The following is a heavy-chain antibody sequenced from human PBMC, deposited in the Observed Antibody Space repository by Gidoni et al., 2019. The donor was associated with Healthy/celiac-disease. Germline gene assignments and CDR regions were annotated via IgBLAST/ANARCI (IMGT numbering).Heavy chain of an antibody. CDR2: INSDGSST. J-gene: IGHJ6*02. Sequence: EVQLVESGGGLVQPGGSLRLSCAASGFTFSSYWMPWVLQAPGKGLVWVSRINSDGSSTSYADSVKGRFTISRDNAKNTLYLQMNSLRAEDTAVYYCARLGVPAAMGDYYYYGMDVWGQGTTVTVSS. D-gene: IGHD2-2*01. CDR3: ARLGVPAAMGDYYYYGMDV. V-gene: IGHV3-74*01. CDR1: GFTFSSYW.